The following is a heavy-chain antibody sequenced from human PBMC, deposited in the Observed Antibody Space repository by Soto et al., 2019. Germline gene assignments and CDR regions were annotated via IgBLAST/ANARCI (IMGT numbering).Heavy chain of an antibody. J-gene: IGHJ4*02. Sequence: GASVKVSCKASGYTFTGYYMHWVRQAPGQGLEWMGWISAYNGNTNYAQKLQGRVTMTTDTSTSTAYMELRSLRSDDTAVYYCASTSGSYLYWGQGTLVTVSS. V-gene: IGHV1-18*04. CDR1: GYTFTGYY. CDR2: ISAYNGNT. D-gene: IGHD1-26*01. CDR3: ASTSGSYLY.